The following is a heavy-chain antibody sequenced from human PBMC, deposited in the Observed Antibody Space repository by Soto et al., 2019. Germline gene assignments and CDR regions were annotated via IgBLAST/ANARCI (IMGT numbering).Heavy chain of an antibody. CDR3: AGDSSGYYYVYDY. Sequence: QVQLQESGPGLVKPSQTLSLTCTVSGGSISSGPYYWSWIRQHPGKGLEWIGNIHYSGSTYYNPSLTGRVTISVDTSKNQCSLKLTSVTAADTAVYYCAGDSSGYYYVYDYWGQGTLVTVSS. CDR2: IHYSGST. D-gene: IGHD3-22*01. V-gene: IGHV4-31*03. CDR1: GGSISSGPYY. J-gene: IGHJ4*02.